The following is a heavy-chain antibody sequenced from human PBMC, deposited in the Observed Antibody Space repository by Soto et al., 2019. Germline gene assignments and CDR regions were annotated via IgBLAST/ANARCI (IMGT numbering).Heavy chain of an antibody. CDR3: ATFPYDFWSGSLDY. D-gene: IGHD3-3*01. J-gene: IGHJ4*02. Sequence: ASVKVSCKASGYTFTSYGISWVRQAPGQGLEWMGWISAYNGNTYYAQKLQGRVTMTTDTSTSTAYMELRSLRSYDTAVYYCATFPYDFWSGSLDYWGQGTLVTVSS. V-gene: IGHV1-18*01. CDR2: ISAYNGNT. CDR1: GYTFTSYG.